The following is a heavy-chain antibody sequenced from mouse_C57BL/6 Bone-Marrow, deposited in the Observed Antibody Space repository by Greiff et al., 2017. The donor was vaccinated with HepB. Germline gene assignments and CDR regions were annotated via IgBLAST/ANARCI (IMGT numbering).Heavy chain of an antibody. V-gene: IGHV1-18*01. J-gene: IGHJ3*01. CDR1: GYTFTDYN. CDR2: INPNNGGT. Sequence: EVQLVESGPELVKPGASVKIPCKASGYTFTDYNMDWVKQSHGKSLEWIGDINPNNGGTIYNQKFKGKATLTVDKSSSTAYMELRSLTSEDTAVYYCAKGGYYGSRFAYWGQGTLVTVSA. D-gene: IGHD1-1*01. CDR3: AKGGYYGSRFAY.